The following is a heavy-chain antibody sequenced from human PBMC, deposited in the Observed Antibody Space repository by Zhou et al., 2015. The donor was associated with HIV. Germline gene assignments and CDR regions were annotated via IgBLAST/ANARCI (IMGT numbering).Heavy chain of an antibody. CDR2: INPNSGDT. Sequence: QVQLVQSGAEVKKPGSSVKVSCKASGGTFAGYYIHWVRQAPGQGLEWMGWINPNSGDTDYAQKFQGRVTMTRDTSINTAYMELSRLGSDDTAVYYCASSFLPYVWGQGTMVTVSS. V-gene: IGHV1-2*02. CDR1: GGTFAGYY. D-gene: IGHD3-3*02. CDR3: ASSFLPYV. J-gene: IGHJ3*01.